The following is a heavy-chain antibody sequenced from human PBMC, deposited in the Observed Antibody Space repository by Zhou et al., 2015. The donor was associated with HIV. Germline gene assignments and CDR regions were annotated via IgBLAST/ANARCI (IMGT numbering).Heavy chain of an antibody. CDR1: GGTFSSYG. D-gene: IGHD4-17*01. Sequence: QVQLVQSGAEVKKPGSSVRVSCKASGGTFSSYGISWVRKAPGQGLEWMGGIIPVLGTTHYAQSFQGRVSITADRSTSTAYMEVRSLTSEDTAVYYCARIVYGDYDPRHFDYWGQGTLVTVSS. J-gene: IGHJ4*02. V-gene: IGHV1-69*06. CDR2: IIPVLGTT. CDR3: ARIVYGDYDPRHFDY.